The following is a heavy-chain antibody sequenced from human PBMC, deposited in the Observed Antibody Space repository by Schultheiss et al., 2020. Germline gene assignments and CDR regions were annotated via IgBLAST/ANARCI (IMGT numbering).Heavy chain of an antibody. CDR1: GFTFSSYS. V-gene: IGHV3-21*01. J-gene: IGHJ4*02. CDR2: ISSSSSYI. CDR3: ARDYRYCSGGSCYIGIYFDY. Sequence: GGSLRLSCAASGFTFSSYSMNWVRQAPGKGLEWVSSISSSSSYIYYADSVKGRFTISRDNAKNSLYLQMNSLRAEDTAVYYCARDYRYCSGGSCYIGIYFDYWGQGTLVTVSS. D-gene: IGHD2-15*01.